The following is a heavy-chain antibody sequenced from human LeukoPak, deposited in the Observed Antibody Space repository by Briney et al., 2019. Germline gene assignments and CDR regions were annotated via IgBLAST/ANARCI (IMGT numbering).Heavy chain of an antibody. V-gene: IGHV4-39*01. J-gene: IGHJ1*01. Sequence: SETLSLTCSVSGGSISSSSYYWGWIRQPPGKGLEWIGSIYYSGSTYYNPSLKSRVTISVDTSKNQFSLKLSSVTAADTAGYYCADGGCELLVLQHWGQGTLVTVSS. CDR3: ADGGCELLVLQH. CDR1: GGSISSSSYY. D-gene: IGHD1-26*01. CDR2: IYYSGST.